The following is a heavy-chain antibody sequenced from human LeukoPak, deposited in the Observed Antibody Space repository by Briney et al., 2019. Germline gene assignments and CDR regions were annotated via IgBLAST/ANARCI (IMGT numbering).Heavy chain of an antibody. CDR2: IYYSGST. Sequence: SETLSLTCTVSGGSISSSSYYWGWIRQPPGKGLEWIGSIYYSGSTYYNPSLKSRVTISVDTSKNQFSLKLSSVTAADTAVYYCARHPGETAASLILNWFDPWGQGTLVTVSS. D-gene: IGHD2-2*01. J-gene: IGHJ5*02. V-gene: IGHV4-39*01. CDR1: GGSISSSSYY. CDR3: ARHPGETAASLILNWFDP.